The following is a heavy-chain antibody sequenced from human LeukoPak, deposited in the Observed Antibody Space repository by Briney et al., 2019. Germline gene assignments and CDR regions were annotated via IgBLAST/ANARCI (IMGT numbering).Heavy chain of an antibody. CDR2: ISYDGSNK. D-gene: IGHD6-19*01. J-gene: IGHJ4*02. CDR3: AKDNPEYSSGWYWLDY. CDR1: GFTFSSYG. Sequence: TGGSLRLSCAASGFTFSSYGMHWGRQAPGKGLEWVAVISYDGSNKYYADSVEGRFTISRDNSKNTLYLQMNSLRAEDTAVYYCAKDNPEYSSGWYWLDYWGQGTLVTVSS. V-gene: IGHV3-30*18.